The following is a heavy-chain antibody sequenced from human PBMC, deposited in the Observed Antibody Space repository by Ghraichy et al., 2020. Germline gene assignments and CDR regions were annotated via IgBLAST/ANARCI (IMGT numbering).Heavy chain of an antibody. Sequence: ETLSLTCTVSGDSISGYYWSWIRQPPGKGLEWIGYIYHSGKTDNNPSLKSRVTISVDTSKNQFSLKLSSVSAAETTVYYCARGRSNWSYFDYWGQGTLVNVSS. CDR3: ARGRSNWSYFDY. D-gene: IGHD1-20*01. CDR1: GDSISGYY. CDR2: IYHSGKT. J-gene: IGHJ4*02. V-gene: IGHV4-59*01.